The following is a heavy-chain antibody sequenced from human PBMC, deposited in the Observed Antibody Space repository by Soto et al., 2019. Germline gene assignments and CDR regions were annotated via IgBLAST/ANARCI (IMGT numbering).Heavy chain of an antibody. CDR1: GGSFSGYC. V-gene: IGHV4-34*01. CDR2: INHSGST. Sequence: SETLSLTCAGYGGSFSGYCWSWIRQPPGKGLERIGEINHSGSTNYNPSLKSRVTISVDTSKNQFSLKLSSVTAADTAVYYCERDDGLLTGYSPFEYWGQGTLVTVSS. J-gene: IGHJ4*02. CDR3: ERDDGLLTGYSPFEY. D-gene: IGHD3-9*01.